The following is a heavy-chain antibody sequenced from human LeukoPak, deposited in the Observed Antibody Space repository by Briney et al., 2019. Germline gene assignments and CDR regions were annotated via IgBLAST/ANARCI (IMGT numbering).Heavy chain of an antibody. CDR2: ISHDGNTY. D-gene: IGHD3-10*01. Sequence: PGTSLRLSCGASGFTFSAYAMHWVRQAPGKGLDWVADISHDGNTYYYADSVKGRFTISRDNSKNTLSLQMSSLRAEDTAVYYCVRDLYGSRTTSCGMDVWGQGTTVTVS. CDR1: GFTFSAYA. CDR3: VRDLYGSRTTSCGMDV. J-gene: IGHJ6*02. V-gene: IGHV3-30-3*01.